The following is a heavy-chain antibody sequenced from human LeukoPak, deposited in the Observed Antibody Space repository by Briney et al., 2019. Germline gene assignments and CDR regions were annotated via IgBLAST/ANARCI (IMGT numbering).Heavy chain of an antibody. J-gene: IGHJ4*02. CDR2: TNYGGTT. CDR3: ARQIRYDYVWGSYRIDYFDH. D-gene: IGHD3-16*02. CDR1: GGSISSNTHY. Sequence: PSETLSLTCTVSGGSISSNTHYWGWIRQPPGTGLEWIGSTNYGGTTHYNPSLKSRVTISIDTSKNQFSLKLRSVTAADTAVYHCARQIRYDYVWGSYRIDYFDHWGQGTLVTVSS. V-gene: IGHV4-39*01.